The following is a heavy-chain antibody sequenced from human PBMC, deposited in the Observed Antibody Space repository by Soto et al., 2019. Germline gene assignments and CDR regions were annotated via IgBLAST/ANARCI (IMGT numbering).Heavy chain of an antibody. V-gene: IGHV3-23*01. CDR3: AIGQNYDILTGYSY. Sequence: AGGSLRLSCAASGFAFSSYAMSWVRQAPGKGLEWVSAISGSGGSTYYADSVKGRFTISRDNSKNTLYLQMNSLRAEDTAVYYCAIGQNYDILTGYSYWGQGTLVTVAS. D-gene: IGHD3-9*01. CDR2: ISGSGGST. J-gene: IGHJ4*02. CDR1: GFAFSSYA.